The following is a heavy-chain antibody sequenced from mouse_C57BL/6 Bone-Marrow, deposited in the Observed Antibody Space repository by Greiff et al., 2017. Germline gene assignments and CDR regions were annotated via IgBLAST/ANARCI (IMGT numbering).Heavy chain of an antibody. CDR2: IDPENGDT. J-gene: IGHJ4*01. V-gene: IGHV14-4*01. D-gene: IGHD4-1*01. Sequence: EVQLQQSGAELVRPGASVKLSCTASGFNIKDDYMHWVKQRPEQGLEWIGWIDPENGDTEYASKFQGKATITADTSSNTAYLQLSSLTSEDSAVYYCATYWAMDYWGQGTSVTVSS. CDR1: GFNIKDDY. CDR3: ATYWAMDY.